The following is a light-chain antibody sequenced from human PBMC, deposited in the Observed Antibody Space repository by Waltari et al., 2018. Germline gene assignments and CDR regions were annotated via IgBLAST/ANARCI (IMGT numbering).Light chain of an antibody. J-gene: IGKJ2*01. CDR2: AAS. V-gene: IGKV1-39*01. Sequence: DIQLTQSPSSLSASVGDRVPTTCRASQSISSYLNWYQQKPGKAPKLLIYAASSVQSGVPSRFSGSGSGTDFTLTINSLQPEDFATYYCQQSYSTPYTFGQGTKLEIK. CDR1: QSISSY. CDR3: QQSYSTPYT.